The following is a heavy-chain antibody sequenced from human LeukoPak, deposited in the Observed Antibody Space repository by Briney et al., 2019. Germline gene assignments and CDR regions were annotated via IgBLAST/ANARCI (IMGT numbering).Heavy chain of an antibody. CDR3: ARSNDHCTNGVCQEGAADYYYYYMDV. CDR2: ISSSGSYI. CDR1: RFTFSSYS. D-gene: IGHD2-8*01. V-gene: IGHV3-21*04. Sequence: PGGSLRLSCAASRFTFSSYSMNWVRQAPGKGLEWVSSISSSGSYIYYADSVKGRFTISRDNSKNTLYLQMNSLRAEDTAVYYCARSNDHCTNGVCQEGAADYYYYYMDVWGKGTTVTVSS. J-gene: IGHJ6*03.